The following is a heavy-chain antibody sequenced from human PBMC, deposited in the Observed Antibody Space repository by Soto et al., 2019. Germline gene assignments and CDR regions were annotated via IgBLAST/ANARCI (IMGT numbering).Heavy chain of an antibody. D-gene: IGHD2-15*01. V-gene: IGHV3-15*01. Sequence: GGSLRLSCAAYGFTFRNAWISWVRQAPGKGLEWVGRIKSKTDGGTTDYAAPVKGRFTISRDDSKNTLYLQMNSLKTEDTAVYYCTTDSLGYCSGGSCFRYNWFDPWGQGTLVTVSS. CDR3: TTDSLGYCSGGSCFRYNWFDP. CDR1: GFTFRNAW. CDR2: IKSKTDGGTT. J-gene: IGHJ5*02.